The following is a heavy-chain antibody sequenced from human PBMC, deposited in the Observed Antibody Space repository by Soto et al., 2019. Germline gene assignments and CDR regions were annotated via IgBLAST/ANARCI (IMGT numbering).Heavy chain of an antibody. CDR3: AKVTYYDFWSGYYTGISQLSGGMDV. J-gene: IGHJ6*02. CDR2: MNPNSGNT. D-gene: IGHD3-3*01. V-gene: IGHV1-8*01. Sequence: ASVKVSCKASGYTFTSYDINWVRQATGQGLEGMGWMNPNSGNTGYAQKFQGRVTMTRNTSISTAYMELSSLRSEDTAVYYCAKVTYYDFWSGYYTGISQLSGGMDVWGQGTTVTRLL. CDR1: GYTFTSYD.